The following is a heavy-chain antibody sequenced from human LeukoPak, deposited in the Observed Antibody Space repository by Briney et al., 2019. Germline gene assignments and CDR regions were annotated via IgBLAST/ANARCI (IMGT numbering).Heavy chain of an antibody. V-gene: IGHV1-2*02. D-gene: IGHD6-13*01. CDR3: ARNIAAAGTLGY. Sequence: ASVKVSCKASGYTFTGYYMHWVRQAPGQGLEWMGWINPNSGGTNYAQKFQGRVTMTRDTSISTAYMELSRLRSDDTAVYYCARNIAAAGTLGYWGQGTLVTVSS. CDR2: INPNSGGT. CDR1: GYTFTGYY. J-gene: IGHJ4*02.